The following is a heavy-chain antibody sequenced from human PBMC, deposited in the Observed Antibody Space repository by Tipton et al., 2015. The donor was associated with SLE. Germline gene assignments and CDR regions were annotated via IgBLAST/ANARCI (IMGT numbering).Heavy chain of an antibody. CDR2: IYHSGST. J-gene: IGHJ5*02. CDR1: GGSISSDNW. Sequence: SLRLSCAVSGGSISSDNWWSWVRQPPGKGLEWIGEIYHSGSTNYNPSLKSRVTISVDKPKNQVSLKLSSVTAADTAVYYCARGGRGDGGNPFDPWGQGTLFTVSS. D-gene: IGHD4-23*01. V-gene: IGHV4-4*02. CDR3: ARGGRGDGGNPFDP.